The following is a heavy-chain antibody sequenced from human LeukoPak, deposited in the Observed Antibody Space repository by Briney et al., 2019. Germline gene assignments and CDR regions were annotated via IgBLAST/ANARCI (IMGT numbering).Heavy chain of an antibody. D-gene: IGHD5-18*01. Sequence: GRSLRLSCAASGFTFSSYGMHWVRQAPGKGLEWAAVISYDGSNKYYPDSVTGRFTISRDNSKNTLYLQMNSLRAEDTAVYYCAKRGYNFGIDYWGQGTLVTVSS. J-gene: IGHJ4*02. V-gene: IGHV3-30*18. CDR3: AKRGYNFGIDY. CDR1: GFTFSSYG. CDR2: ISYDGSNK.